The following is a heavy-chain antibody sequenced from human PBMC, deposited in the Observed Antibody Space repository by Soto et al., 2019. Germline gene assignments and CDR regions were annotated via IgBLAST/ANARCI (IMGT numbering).Heavy chain of an antibody. CDR1: GSTFSSYA. CDR3: ARALSSGYYYGGDAWYFDL. CDR2: IIPIFGTA. Sequence: QVQLVQSGAEVKKHGSSVKVSCKASGSTFSSYAISWVRQAPGQGLEWMGGIIPIFGTANYAQKFQGRVTITADESTSTAYMELSRLRSEDTAVYYCARALSSGYYYGGDAWYFDLWGRGPLVTVSS. J-gene: IGHJ2*01. V-gene: IGHV1-69*01. D-gene: IGHD3-22*01.